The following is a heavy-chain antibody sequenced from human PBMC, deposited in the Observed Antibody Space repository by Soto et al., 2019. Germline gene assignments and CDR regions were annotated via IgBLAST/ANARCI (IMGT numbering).Heavy chain of an antibody. V-gene: IGHV6-1*01. J-gene: IGHJ6*03. CDR1: GDSFSSNSAA. CDR3: ARALGELTWKTGYYYYYKDV. CDR2: TYYRSKWYN. D-gene: IGHD1-26*01. Sequence: PSQTLSLTCAISGDSFSSNSAAWNWIRQSPSRGLEWLGRTYYRSKWYNDYAVSVKSRITINPDTSKNQFSLQLNSVTPEDTAVYYCARALGELTWKTGYYYYYKDVWGKGTTVTVSS.